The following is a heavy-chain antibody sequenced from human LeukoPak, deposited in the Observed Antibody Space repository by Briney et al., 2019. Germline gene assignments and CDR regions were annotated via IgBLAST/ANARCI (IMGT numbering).Heavy chain of an antibody. D-gene: IGHD6-13*01. V-gene: IGHV3-21*01. CDR1: GFIFSRDE. CDR3: AREVDSSSWYPGPSADY. Sequence: PGGSLRLSCAASGFIFSRDEMNWVRQAPGKGLEWVSSISSSSSYIYYADSVKGRFTISRDNAKNSLYLQMNSLRAEDTAVYYCAREVDSSSWYPGPSADYWGQGTLVTVSS. CDR2: ISSSSSYI. J-gene: IGHJ4*02.